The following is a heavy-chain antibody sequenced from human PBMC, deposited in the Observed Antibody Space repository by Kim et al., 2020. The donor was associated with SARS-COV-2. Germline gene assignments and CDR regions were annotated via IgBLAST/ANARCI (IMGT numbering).Heavy chain of an antibody. J-gene: IGHJ3*02. CDR2: ISINSGST. CDR3: AKPEHSSSLNRPFDI. CDR1: GFTFSSYA. V-gene: IGHV3-23*01. D-gene: IGHD6-13*01. Sequence: GGSLRLSCAASGFTFSSYAMSWVRQAPGKGLEWVSTISINSGSTYYADSVKGRLTISRDNSKNTLSLQMNSLRAEDTAVYYCAKPEHSSSLNRPFDIWGQGTMVTVSS.